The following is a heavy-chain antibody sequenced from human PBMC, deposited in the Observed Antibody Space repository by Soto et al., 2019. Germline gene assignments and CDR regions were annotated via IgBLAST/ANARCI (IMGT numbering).Heavy chain of an antibody. J-gene: IGHJ4*02. CDR2: ISYDGSKK. D-gene: IGHD3-16*01. CDR3: ATWGSIASSTYDGSQAPCDF. Sequence: QVQLVESGGGVVQPGRSLRLSCAASGFIISSYGMHWVRQAPGKGLEWLAVISYDGSKKFYGDSVKGRFTISRDNSKNALFLQLNSLRAEDTAVYYCATWGSIASSTYDGSQAPCDFWGQGTLVSVSS. V-gene: IGHV3-30*03. CDR1: GFIISSYG.